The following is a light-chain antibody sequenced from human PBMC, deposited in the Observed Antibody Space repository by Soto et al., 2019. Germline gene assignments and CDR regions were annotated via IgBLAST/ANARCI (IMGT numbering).Light chain of an antibody. CDR3: AAWDASLSGYV. CDR2: NNN. J-gene: IGLJ1*01. CDR1: SSNIGAGYD. V-gene: IGLV1-40*01. Sequence: QSVLTQPPSVSGAPGQRVTISCTGSSSNIGAGYDVHWYQQLPGTAPKLLIYNNNQRPSGVPDRFSASKSGTSASLAISGLRSEDEADYYCAAWDASLSGYVFGSGTKVTVL.